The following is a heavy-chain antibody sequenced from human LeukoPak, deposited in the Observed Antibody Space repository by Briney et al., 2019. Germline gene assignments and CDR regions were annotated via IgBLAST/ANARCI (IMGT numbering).Heavy chain of an antibody. Sequence: ASLKVSCKASGYTFIGYYIHWVRQAPGQGLEWMGRINPNSGGTDYAQKCQRRVNITRDTVISTAYLEFSRLRSDDTAVYYCARDWSMTTLDYWGQGPLVTVSS. CDR2: INPNSGGT. CDR3: ARDWSMTTLDY. CDR1: GYTFIGYY. D-gene: IGHD4-17*01. J-gene: IGHJ4*02. V-gene: IGHV1-2*06.